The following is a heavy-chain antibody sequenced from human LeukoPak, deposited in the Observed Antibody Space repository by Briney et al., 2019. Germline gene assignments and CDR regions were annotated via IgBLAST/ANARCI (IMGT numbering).Heavy chain of an antibody. D-gene: IGHD3-10*01. V-gene: IGHV3-7*03. CDR3: AKDDGAGSHDY. J-gene: IGHJ4*02. Sequence: GGSLRLSCAASGFTFSSHWMSWVRQAPGKGLEWVANINQGGNDRDYVDSVKGRFTISRDNAKNSLYLQMNSLRAEDTALYYCAKDDGAGSHDYWGQGTLVTVSS. CDR1: GFTFSSHW. CDR2: INQGGNDR.